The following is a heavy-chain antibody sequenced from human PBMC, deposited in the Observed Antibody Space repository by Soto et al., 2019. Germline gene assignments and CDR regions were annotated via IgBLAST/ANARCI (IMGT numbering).Heavy chain of an antibody. Sequence: QAPGKGLEWVGRIKSKTDGGTTDYAAPVKGRFTISRDDSKNTLYLQMNSLKTEDTAVYYCTTRYGSGSYSDYWGQGTLVTVSS. J-gene: IGHJ4*02. CDR3: TTRYGSGSYSDY. CDR2: IKSKTDGGTT. D-gene: IGHD3-10*01. V-gene: IGHV3-15*07.